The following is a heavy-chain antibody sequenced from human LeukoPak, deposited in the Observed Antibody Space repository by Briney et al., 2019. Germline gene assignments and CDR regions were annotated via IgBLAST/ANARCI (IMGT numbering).Heavy chain of an antibody. CDR3: ARQSLDYGDYWYFDL. V-gene: IGHV4-4*07. D-gene: IGHD4-17*01. J-gene: IGHJ2*01. Sequence: SETLSLTYTVSGGSISSYYWSWIRQPAGKGLEWIGRIYTSGSTNYNPSLKSRVTMSVDTSKNQFSLKLSSVTAADAAVYHCARQSLDYGDYWYFDLWGRGTLVTVSS. CDR1: GGSISSYY. CDR2: IYTSGST.